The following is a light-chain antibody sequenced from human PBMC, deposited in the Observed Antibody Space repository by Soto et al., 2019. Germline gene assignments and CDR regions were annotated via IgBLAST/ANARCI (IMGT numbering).Light chain of an antibody. V-gene: IGKV1-27*01. Sequence: DIKMTQSPSSLSASVGDRVTITCRASQGISNYLAWYQQKPGKVPKLLIYAASTLQSGVPSRLRGNGSGTDFPLSISRLQPEDVATYYCQKYNSDPRTFGQGTKVEIK. J-gene: IGKJ1*01. CDR2: AAS. CDR3: QKYNSDPRT. CDR1: QGISNY.